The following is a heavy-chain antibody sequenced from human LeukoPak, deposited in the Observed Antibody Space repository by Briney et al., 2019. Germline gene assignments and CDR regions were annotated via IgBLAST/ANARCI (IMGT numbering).Heavy chain of an antibody. D-gene: IGHD5-24*01. CDR1: GGSISSSSYY. Sequence: SETLSLTCTVSGGSISSSSYYWGWIRQPPGKGLEWIGCIYYSGSTYYNPSLKSRVTISVDTSKNQFSLKLSSVTAADTAVYYCARHRDGYNRPFDYWGQGTLVTVSS. V-gene: IGHV4-39*07. CDR2: IYYSGST. CDR3: ARHRDGYNRPFDY. J-gene: IGHJ4*02.